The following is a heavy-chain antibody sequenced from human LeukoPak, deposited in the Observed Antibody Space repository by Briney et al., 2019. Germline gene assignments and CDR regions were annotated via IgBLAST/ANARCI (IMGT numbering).Heavy chain of an antibody. D-gene: IGHD1-26*01. Sequence: GSLRLSCAASGFTFSSYSMNWVRQAPGRGLEWVSYISGSSSIIYYADSMKGRFTVSRDNAKNSLYLQMNSLRAEDMALYYCAKDIVGAIDGGAFDIWGQGTMVTVSS. CDR3: AKDIVGAIDGGAFDI. CDR2: ISGSSSII. J-gene: IGHJ3*02. V-gene: IGHV3-48*04. CDR1: GFTFSSYS.